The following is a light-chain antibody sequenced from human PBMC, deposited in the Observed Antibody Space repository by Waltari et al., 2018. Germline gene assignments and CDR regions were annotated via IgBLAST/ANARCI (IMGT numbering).Light chain of an antibody. CDR1: QSIGRY. CDR3: QQYYSYPLT. V-gene: IGKV1-39*01. J-gene: IGKJ4*01. CDR2: AAS. Sequence: DIQMTQSPSSLSASVGDRVTITCRASQSIGRYLNWYQQKPGKAPNLLIYAASTLRSGVPSRFTGSGSGTDFTLTISCLQSEDFATYYCQQYYSYPLTFGGGTKVEIK.